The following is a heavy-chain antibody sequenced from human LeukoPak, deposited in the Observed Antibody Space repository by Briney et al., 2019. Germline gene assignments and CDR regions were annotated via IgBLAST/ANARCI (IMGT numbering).Heavy chain of an antibody. CDR3: ARRRIVATIDY. CDR1: GGSISSSNYY. V-gene: IGHV4-39*01. J-gene: IGHJ4*02. CDR2: IYYSGST. D-gene: IGHD5-12*01. Sequence: SETLSLTCVVSGGSISSSNYYWAWFRQPPGKGLEWIGSIYYSGSTYYNPSLKSRVTISADTSKNQFSLRLSSVTAADTAVYYCARRRIVATIDYWGQGTLVTVSS.